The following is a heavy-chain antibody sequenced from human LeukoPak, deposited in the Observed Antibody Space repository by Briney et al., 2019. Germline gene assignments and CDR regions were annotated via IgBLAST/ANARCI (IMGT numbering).Heavy chain of an antibody. CDR3: ARVYGDYSREQFWLDP. CDR1: GGSIISTDFY. D-gene: IGHD4-17*01. V-gene: IGHV4-39*07. J-gene: IGHJ5*02. CDR2: IYFSGDT. Sequence: SETLSLTCTVSGGSIISTDFYWGWIRQPPGKGLEWVGVIYFSGDTYYNPSLKSRLTISLDTSKNQFSLKLTSVTAADTAVYYCARVYGDYSREQFWLDPWGQGTLVTVSS.